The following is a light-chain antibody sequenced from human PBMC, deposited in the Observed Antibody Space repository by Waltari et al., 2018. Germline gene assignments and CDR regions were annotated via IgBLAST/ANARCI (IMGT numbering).Light chain of an antibody. CDR2: GAS. Sequence: EIVLTQSPGTLSLSPGERATLSCRASPTVRTTYLAWYQQKPGQAPTRLIYGASSRATGIPDRFSGSGSGTDFSLTISSLEPEDFAVYYCQQYDISPLTFGGGTKVEIK. J-gene: IGKJ4*01. CDR1: PTVRTTY. CDR3: QQYDISPLT. V-gene: IGKV3-20*01.